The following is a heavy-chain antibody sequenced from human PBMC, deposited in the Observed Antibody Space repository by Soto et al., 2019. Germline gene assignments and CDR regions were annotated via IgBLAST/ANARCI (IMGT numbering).Heavy chain of an antibody. D-gene: IGHD6-13*01. CDR2: VNNDGTDT. V-gene: IGHV3-74*03. Sequence: EVQLVEPGGGLVQPGGSLRLSCAASGFTFSNYWMYWVRQAPGKGLVWVSRVNNDGTDTTHADSVKGRFTISRENAENTLYLQMNSLRAEDTAVYYCARGGLQHALDVWGQGSTVTVSS. CDR1: GFTFSNYW. J-gene: IGHJ6*02. CDR3: ARGGLQHALDV.